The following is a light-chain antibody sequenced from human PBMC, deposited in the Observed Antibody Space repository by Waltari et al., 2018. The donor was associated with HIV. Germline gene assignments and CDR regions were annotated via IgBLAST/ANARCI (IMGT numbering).Light chain of an antibody. Sequence: IVMTQSPATLSVSPGERATLSCRASESLSTKVAWYTQKPGQTPGLLSYWVATRASGISARFSGSGSRTEFTLTSSSVQSEDFAVYYCQQYIRWPLTFGGGTKVEV. CDR3: QQYIRWPLT. CDR2: WVA. V-gene: IGKV3-15*01. CDR1: ESLSTK. J-gene: IGKJ4*01.